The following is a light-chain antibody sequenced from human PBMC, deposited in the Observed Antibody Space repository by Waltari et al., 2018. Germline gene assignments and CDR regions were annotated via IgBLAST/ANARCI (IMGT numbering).Light chain of an antibody. V-gene: IGLV3-9*02. CDR3: QRWDSATAVV. J-gene: IGLJ2*01. CDR2: MGN. Sequence: WYQQEAGQAPLLVTYMGNSGPSGIHDRFSGSSSGNTATLTISRAQAGDEAVYYCQRWDSATAVVFGGGTRLTVL.